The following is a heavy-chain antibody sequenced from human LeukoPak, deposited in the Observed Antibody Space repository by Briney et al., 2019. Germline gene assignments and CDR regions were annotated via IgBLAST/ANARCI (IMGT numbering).Heavy chain of an antibody. J-gene: IGHJ4*02. CDR3: ARYPPFDF. CDR1: GYSFTNYW. CDR2: IYPGDSDT. V-gene: IGHV5-51*04. Sequence: GESLKISCKGSGYSFTNYWIGWVRQMPGKGLEWMGIIYPGDSDTRYSPSFQGQVTISADKPINTAYLQWSGLKASDTAMYYCARYPPFDFWGQGTLVTVSS.